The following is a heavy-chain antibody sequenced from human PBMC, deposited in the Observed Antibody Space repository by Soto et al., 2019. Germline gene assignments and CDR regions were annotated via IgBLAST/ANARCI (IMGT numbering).Heavy chain of an antibody. Sequence: EVQLVESGGGLVKPGGSLRLSCAASGFIVSTSYMIWVRQAPGKGLEWVSIIYNDGSTYYADSVKGRFTVSRDDSKNTLYLEILSLRAEDTPVYYCARDSYTRYWGQGTLVTVSS. CDR3: ARDSYTRY. CDR2: IYNDGST. D-gene: IGHD5-18*01. CDR1: GFIVSTSY. J-gene: IGHJ4*02. V-gene: IGHV3-66*01.